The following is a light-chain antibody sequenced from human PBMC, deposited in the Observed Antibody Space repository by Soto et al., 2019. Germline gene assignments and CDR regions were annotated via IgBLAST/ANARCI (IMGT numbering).Light chain of an antibody. V-gene: IGKV3-20*01. CDR2: NAC. CDR1: QSVSSSF. CDR3: QYCSSSLWT. Sequence: EIVLTQSPGALSLSPGERATLSCRASQSVSSSFLAWYQQKPGQAPRLLIHNACSRATGIPDRFSGSGSGTDFSLTSSGLEPEDFAVYYCQYCSSSLWTFGQGTKVDIK. J-gene: IGKJ1*01.